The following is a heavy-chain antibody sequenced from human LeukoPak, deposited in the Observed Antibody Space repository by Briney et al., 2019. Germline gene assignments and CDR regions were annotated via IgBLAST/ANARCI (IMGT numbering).Heavy chain of an antibody. J-gene: IGHJ4*02. D-gene: IGHD3-9*01. CDR2: ISSSGSTI. Sequence: GGSLRLSCAASGFTFSSYEMNWVRQAPGKGLEWVSYISSSGSTIYYAGSVKGRFTISRDNAKNSLYLQMNSLRAEDTAVYYCARGGRYFDWLLGYWGQGTLVTVSS. CDR3: ARGGRYFDWLLGY. V-gene: IGHV3-48*03. CDR1: GFTFSSYE.